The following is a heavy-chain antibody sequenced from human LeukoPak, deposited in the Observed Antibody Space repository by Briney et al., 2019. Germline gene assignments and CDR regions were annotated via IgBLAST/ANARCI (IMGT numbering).Heavy chain of an antibody. CDR1: GYTFTCYY. CDR3: ARPYSSSWYEGFDY. CDR2: INPNSGGT. J-gene: IGHJ4*02. Sequence: ASVKVSCKASGYTFTCYYMHWVRQAPGQGLEWMGWINPNSGGTNYAQKFQGRVTMTRDTSISTAYMELSSLRSEDTAVYYCARPYSSSWYEGFDYWGQGTLVTVSS. D-gene: IGHD6-13*01. V-gene: IGHV1-2*02.